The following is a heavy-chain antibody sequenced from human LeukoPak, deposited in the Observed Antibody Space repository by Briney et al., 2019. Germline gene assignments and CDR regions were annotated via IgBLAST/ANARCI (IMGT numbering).Heavy chain of an antibody. J-gene: IGHJ4*02. Sequence: GGSLRLSCAASGFTFSSYAMHWVRQAPGKGLEYVSAISSNGGSTYYANSVKGRFTISRDNSKNTLYLQMSSLRAEDMAVYYCARLNGSGSYYDYWGQGTLVTVSS. D-gene: IGHD3-10*01. CDR2: ISSNGGST. CDR3: ARLNGSGSYYDY. CDR1: GFTFSSYA. V-gene: IGHV3-64*01.